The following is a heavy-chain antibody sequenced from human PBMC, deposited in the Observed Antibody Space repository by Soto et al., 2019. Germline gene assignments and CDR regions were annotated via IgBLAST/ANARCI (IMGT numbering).Heavy chain of an antibody. J-gene: IGHJ6*02. CDR1: GGSISSGGYY. V-gene: IGHV4-31*03. CDR3: ARDQGQRPGGDYYYGMDV. Sequence: QVQLQESGPGLVKPSQTLSLTCTVSGGSISSGGYYWSWIRQHPGKGLEWIGYIYYSGSTYYNPSLKSRVTISVDTSKNQFSLKLSSVTAADTAVYYCARDQGQRPGGDYYYGMDVWGQGTTVTVSS. CDR2: IYYSGST. D-gene: IGHD6-25*01.